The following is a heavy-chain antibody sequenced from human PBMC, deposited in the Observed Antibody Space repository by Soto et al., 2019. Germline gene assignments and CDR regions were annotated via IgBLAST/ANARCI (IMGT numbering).Heavy chain of an antibody. CDR2: TSNSGST. CDR1: GGSITSSGYY. Sequence: QVQLQESGPGLVKPSQTLSLTCTVSGGSITSSGYYWSWIRQHPGEGLEWIGFTSNSGSTSYNPSXKXWVTISVDTSSNQFSLNLKPVTAADTAVYYCARGGGSTKVDYWGQGTLVTVSP. J-gene: IGHJ4*02. D-gene: IGHD2-2*01. V-gene: IGHV4-31*03. CDR3: ARGGGSTKVDY.